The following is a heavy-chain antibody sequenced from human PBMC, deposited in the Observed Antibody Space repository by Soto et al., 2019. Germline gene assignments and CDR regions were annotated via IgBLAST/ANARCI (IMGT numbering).Heavy chain of an antibody. CDR2: INPNSGNT. V-gene: IGHV1-8*01. CDR3: ASAAGYSYGYDAFDI. Sequence: GWINPNSGNTGYAQKFQGRVTMTRNTSISTAYMELSSLRSEDTAVYYCASAAGYSYGYDAFDIWGQGTMVTVSS. J-gene: IGHJ3*02. D-gene: IGHD5-18*01.